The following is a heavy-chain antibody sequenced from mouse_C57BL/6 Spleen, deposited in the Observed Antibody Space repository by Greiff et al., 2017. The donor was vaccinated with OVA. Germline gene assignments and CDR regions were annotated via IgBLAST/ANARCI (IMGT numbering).Heavy chain of an antibody. CDR1: GFTFSDYG. D-gene: IGHD2-5*01. V-gene: IGHV5-15*01. J-gene: IGHJ4*01. CDR2: ISNLAYSI. Sequence: EVQLVESGGGLVQPGGSLKLSCAASGFTFSDYGMAWVRQAPRKGPEWVAFISNLAYSIYYADTVTGRFTISSENAKNTLYLEMSSLRSEDTAMYYCARRPSYSNAAMDYWGQGTSVTVSS. CDR3: ARRPSYSNAAMDY.